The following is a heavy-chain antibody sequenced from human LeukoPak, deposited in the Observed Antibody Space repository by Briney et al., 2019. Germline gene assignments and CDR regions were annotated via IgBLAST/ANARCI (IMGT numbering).Heavy chain of an antibody. D-gene: IGHD2-21*01. Sequence: GESLRISCKGSGYSFTSYWITWVRQMPGKGLEWMGRIDPSDSYTNYSPSFQGHVTISADKSISTGYLQWNSLKASDTAMYYCASGSGLYSPDYWGQGTLVTVSS. CDR1: GYSFTSYW. J-gene: IGHJ4*02. V-gene: IGHV5-10-1*01. CDR2: IDPSDSYT. CDR3: ASGSGLYSPDY.